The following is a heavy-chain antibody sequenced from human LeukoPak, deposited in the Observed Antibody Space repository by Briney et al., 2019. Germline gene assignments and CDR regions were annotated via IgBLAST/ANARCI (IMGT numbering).Heavy chain of an antibody. CDR3: ATLMAHLDY. D-gene: IGHD2-8*01. V-gene: IGHV1-2*02. CDR2: INPNSGDT. Sequence: ASVKVSCKAFGYAFTDYHMHWVRQAPGQGLEWMGWINPNSGDTNYAQKFQGRVTMTRDTTISTAYMELSRLRSDDTAVFYCATLMAHLDYWGQGTLVTVSS. CDR1: GYAFTDYH. J-gene: IGHJ4*02.